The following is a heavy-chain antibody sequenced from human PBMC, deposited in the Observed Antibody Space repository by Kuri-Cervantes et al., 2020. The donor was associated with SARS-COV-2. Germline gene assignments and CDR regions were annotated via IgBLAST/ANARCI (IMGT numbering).Heavy chain of an antibody. J-gene: IGHJ6*02. Sequence: GESLKISCTASGFTFGDYAMSWVRQAPGKGLEWVGFIRSKTYGGTTEYAACMKGRFSISRDDSKSIAYLQMNSLKTEDTADYYCTGSSISMIDSSNYYHGMDVWGQGTTVTVSS. CDR1: GFTFGDYA. D-gene: IGHD3-22*01. V-gene: IGHV3-49*04. CDR3: TGSSISMIDSSNYYHGMDV. CDR2: IRSKTYGGTT.